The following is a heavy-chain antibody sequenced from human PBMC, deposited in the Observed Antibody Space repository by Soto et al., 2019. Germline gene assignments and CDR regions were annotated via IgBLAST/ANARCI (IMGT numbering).Heavy chain of an antibody. CDR1: EYSFRNYW. V-gene: IGHV5-51*01. CDR2: IYPGDSDT. Sequence: GESLKISCKGSEYSFRNYWIAWVRQMAGKGLEWMGIIYPGDSDTRYSPSFQGQVTISADKSISTAHLQWSSLKASDTAMYYCARQIRDYDSWSNKYYYYSLDVWGQGTTVTGS. D-gene: IGHD3-3*01. J-gene: IGHJ6*02. CDR3: ARQIRDYDSWSNKYYYYSLDV.